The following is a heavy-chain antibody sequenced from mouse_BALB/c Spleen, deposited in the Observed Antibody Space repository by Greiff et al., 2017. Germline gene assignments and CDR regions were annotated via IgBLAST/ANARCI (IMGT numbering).Heavy chain of an antibody. J-gene: IGHJ4*01. Sequence: QVQLQQPGAELVMPGASVKMSCKASGYTFTDYWMHWVKQRPGQGLEWIGAIDTSDSYTSYNQKFKGKATLTVDESSSTAYMQLSSLTSEDSAVYYCARWGYGSSYYAMDYWGQGTSVTVSS. CDR3: ARWGYGSSYYAMDY. CDR1: GYTFTDYW. CDR2: IDTSDSYT. D-gene: IGHD1-1*01. V-gene: IGHV1-69*01.